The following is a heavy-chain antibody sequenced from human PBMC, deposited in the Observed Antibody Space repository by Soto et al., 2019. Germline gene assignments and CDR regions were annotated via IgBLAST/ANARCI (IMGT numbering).Heavy chain of an antibody. CDR3: AKDLAPKYYYDSSGYHYYYYGMDV. Sequence: PGGSLRLSCAASGFTFDDYTMHWVRQAPGKGLEWVSLISWDGGSTYYADSVKGRFTISRDNSKNSLYLQMNSLRTEDTALYYCAKDLAPKYYYDSSGYHYYYYGMDVWGQGTTVTVYS. D-gene: IGHD3-22*01. CDR2: ISWDGGST. CDR1: GFTFDDYT. J-gene: IGHJ6*02. V-gene: IGHV3-43*01.